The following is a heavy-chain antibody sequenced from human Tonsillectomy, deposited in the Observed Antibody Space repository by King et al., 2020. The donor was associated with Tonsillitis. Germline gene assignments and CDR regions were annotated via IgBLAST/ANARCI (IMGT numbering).Heavy chain of an antibody. D-gene: IGHD1-20*01. J-gene: IGHJ6*02. V-gene: IGHV2-26*01. CDR3: ARTTRYNWNYDGMDV. CDR2: IFSNDEK. Sequence: VTLKESGPVLVKPTETLTLTCTVSGFSLSNARMGVSWIRQPPGKALEWLAHIFSNDEKTYSTSLKRRVSISRDTSKSQVALTITNMDPVDTATYYCARTTRYNWNYDGMDVWGQGTTVTVSS. CDR1: GFSLSNARMG.